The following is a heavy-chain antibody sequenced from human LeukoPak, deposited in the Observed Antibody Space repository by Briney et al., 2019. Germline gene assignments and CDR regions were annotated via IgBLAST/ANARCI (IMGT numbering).Heavy chain of an antibody. V-gene: IGHV3-23*01. J-gene: IGHJ4*02. D-gene: IGHD2-15*01. Sequence: GGSLRLSCAASGFTFSSSAMSWVRQAPGKGLQWVSVISSNGGSTFYAGSVKGRFTISRDNSKNMVYLEMSSLRAEDTALYYCARLFDYWGQGTLVTVSS. CDR2: ISSNGGST. CDR3: ARLFDY. CDR1: GFTFSSSA.